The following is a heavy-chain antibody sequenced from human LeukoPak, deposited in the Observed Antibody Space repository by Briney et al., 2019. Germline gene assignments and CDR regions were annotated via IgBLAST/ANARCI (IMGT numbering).Heavy chain of an antibody. V-gene: IGHV3-15*01. CDR3: TTDRFGTYYYDSSGLYCFDY. CDR2: IKSKTDGGTT. J-gene: IGHJ4*02. Sequence: GGSLRLSCAASGFTFSNAWMSWVRQAPGKGLEWVGRIKSKTDGGTTDYAAPVKGRFTISRDDSKNTLYLQMNSLKTEDTAVYYCTTDRFGTYYYDSSGLYCFDYWGQGTLVTVSS. D-gene: IGHD3-22*01. CDR1: GFTFSNAW.